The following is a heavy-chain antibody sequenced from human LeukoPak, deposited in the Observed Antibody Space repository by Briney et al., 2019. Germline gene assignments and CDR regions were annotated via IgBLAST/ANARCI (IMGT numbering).Heavy chain of an antibody. J-gene: IGHJ4*02. D-gene: IGHD5-24*01. CDR1: GYTFTTYY. Sequence: GASVKVSCRTSGYTFTTYYVHWVRQAPGQGLEWMGVINPSGGSASYAQNFQGRVAMTRDTSTSTVDMELSSLISDDTAIYYCARAIERGRRFDYWGQGTLVTVSS. V-gene: IGHV1-46*01. CDR2: INPSGGSA. CDR3: ARAIERGRRFDY.